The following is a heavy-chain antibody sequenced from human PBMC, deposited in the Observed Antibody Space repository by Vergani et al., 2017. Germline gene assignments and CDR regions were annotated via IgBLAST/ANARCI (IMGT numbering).Heavy chain of an antibody. D-gene: IGHD5-12*01. CDR2: IFPGDSDT. V-gene: IGHV5-51*01. CDR3: ARSRDIVATIDY. CDR1: GYSFTTHW. Sequence: EVQLVQSGAEVKKPGESLKISCRGSGYSFTTHWIGWVRQMPGKGLEWMGIIFPGDSDTIYSPSFQGQVTISADKSISTAYLQWSSLKASDTAMYYCARSRDIVATIDYWGQGTLVTVSS. J-gene: IGHJ4*02.